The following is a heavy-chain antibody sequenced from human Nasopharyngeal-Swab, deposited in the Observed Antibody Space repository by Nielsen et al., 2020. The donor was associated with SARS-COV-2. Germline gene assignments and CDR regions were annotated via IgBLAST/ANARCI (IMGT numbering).Heavy chain of an antibody. CDR3: ARLIYGDYFDYYYMDV. CDR2: IYYSGST. D-gene: IGHD4-17*01. Sequence: SETLSLTCTVSGCSISSSSYYWGWIRQPPGKGLEWIGSIYYSGSTYYNPSLKSRVTISVDTSKNQFSLKLSSVTAADTAVYYCARLIYGDYFDYYYMDVWGKGTTVTVSS. V-gene: IGHV4-39*01. CDR1: GCSISSSSYY. J-gene: IGHJ6*03.